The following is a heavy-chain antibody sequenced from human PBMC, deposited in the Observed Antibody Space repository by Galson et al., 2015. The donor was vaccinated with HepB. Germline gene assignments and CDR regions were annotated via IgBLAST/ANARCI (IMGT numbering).Heavy chain of an antibody. D-gene: IGHD6-25*01. J-gene: IGHJ3*02. V-gene: IGHV3-23*01. CDR3: AKYRASSGPGRRAFEI. Sequence: SLRLSCAASGFTFTNYVMNWVRQAPGKGLEWVSTISGGSGDRTYYADSAKGRFTISRDNSKNTLYLQANSLRVEDTAIYYCAKYRASSGPGRRAFEIWGQGTMVIVSS. CDR2: ISGGSGDRT. CDR1: GFTFTNYV.